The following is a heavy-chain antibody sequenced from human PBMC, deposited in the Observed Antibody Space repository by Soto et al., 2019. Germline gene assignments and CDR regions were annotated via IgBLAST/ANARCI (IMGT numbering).Heavy chain of an antibody. CDR3: ARSDCTSTSCYVVWFDP. CDR2: ISSSSGYI. D-gene: IGHD2-2*01. CDR1: GFSFSNYG. V-gene: IGHV3-21*01. J-gene: IGHJ5*02. Sequence: EVQLVESGGGLVKPGGSLRLSCAASGFSFSNYGMNWVRQAPGKGLEWVSYISSSSGYISYADSVKGRFTISRDNAKNSVYLQMNSLRAEDTAVYYCARSDCTSTSCYVVWFDPWGQGTLVTVSS.